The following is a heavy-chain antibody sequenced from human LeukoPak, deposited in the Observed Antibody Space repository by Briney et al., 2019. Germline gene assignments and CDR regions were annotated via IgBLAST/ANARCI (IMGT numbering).Heavy chain of an antibody. D-gene: IGHD3-10*01. J-gene: IGHJ4*02. Sequence: SETLSLTCTVSGGSISSGGYYWSWIRQHPGKGLEWIGYIYYSGSTYYNPSLKSRVTISVDRSKNQFSLKLSSVTAADTAVYYCASSRGYGSGSYGLFDYWGQGTLVTVSS. CDR3: ASSRGYGSGSYGLFDY. V-gene: IGHV4-31*03. CDR1: GGSISSGGYY. CDR2: IYYSGST.